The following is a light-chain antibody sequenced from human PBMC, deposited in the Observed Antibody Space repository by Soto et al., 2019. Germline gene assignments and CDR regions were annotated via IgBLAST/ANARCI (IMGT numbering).Light chain of an antibody. Sequence: QSVLTQPPSVSGVPGQRVTISCTGSSSNIGAGFDVHWYQQFPGTAPKLLIYGDNNRPSGVPDRFSGSKSDTSASLAITGLQAEDEADYYCQAFWLFGGGTQLTVL. J-gene: IGLJ3*02. V-gene: IGLV1-40*01. CDR1: SSNIGAGFD. CDR2: GDN. CDR3: QAFWL.